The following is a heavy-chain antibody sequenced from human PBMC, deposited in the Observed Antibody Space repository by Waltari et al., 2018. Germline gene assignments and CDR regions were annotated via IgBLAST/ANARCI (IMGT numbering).Heavy chain of an antibody. CDR1: GGSISSSSYY. J-gene: IGHJ4*02. CDR2: IYYSGST. CDR3: ARHEGYGLGGTSLSPKGGYLDY. D-gene: IGHD3-10*01. Sequence: QLQLQESGPGLVKPSETLSLTCTVSGGSISSSSYYWGWIRQPPGKGLEWIGSIYYSGSTYYNPSLKRSVTISVGTAKEQFSLKPSSWTGADTAVYYCARHEGYGLGGTSLSPKGGYLDYWGQGTLVTVSS. V-gene: IGHV4-39*01.